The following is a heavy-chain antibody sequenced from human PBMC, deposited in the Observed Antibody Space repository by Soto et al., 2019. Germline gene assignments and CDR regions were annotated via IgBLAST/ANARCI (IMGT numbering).Heavy chain of an antibody. V-gene: IGHV1-46*01. J-gene: IGHJ6*02. D-gene: IGHD3-9*01. CDR1: GYTFTSYY. CDR3: ARERTYYDILTGYWTPYYYSGMAV. CDR2: INPSGGST. Sequence: AVKVSCKAFGYTFTSYYMRCVSRDPGQGREWMGIINPSGGSTSYAQKFQGRVTMTRDTSTSTVYMELSSLRSADTAVYYCARERTYYDILTGYWTPYYYSGMAVWGQGPTVPVSS.